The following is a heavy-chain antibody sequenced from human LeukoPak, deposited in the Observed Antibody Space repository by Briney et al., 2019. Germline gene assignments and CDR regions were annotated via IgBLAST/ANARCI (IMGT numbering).Heavy chain of an antibody. V-gene: IGHV3-23*01. J-gene: IGHJ4*02. D-gene: IGHD3-10*01. CDR3: AKVCRRYYGSGGSDY. CDR1: GFTFSSYA. Sequence: GGSLRLSCAASGFTFSSYAMSWVRQAPGKGLEWVSAISGSGGSTYYADSVKGRFTISRDNSKNTLYLQMNCLRAEDTAVYYCAKVCRRYYGSGGSDYWGQGTLVTVSS. CDR2: ISGSGGST.